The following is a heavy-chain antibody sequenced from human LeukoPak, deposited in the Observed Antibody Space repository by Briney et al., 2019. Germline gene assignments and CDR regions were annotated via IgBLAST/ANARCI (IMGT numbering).Heavy chain of an antibody. J-gene: IGHJ4*02. CDR1: GFTFSSYS. CDR3: ARDTSPFMVRGVIVYFDY. CDR2: ISSSSSYI. V-gene: IGHV3-21*01. Sequence: GGSLRLSCAASGFTFSSYSMNWVRQAPGKGLEWVSSISSSSSYIYYADSVKGRFTISRDNAKNSLYLQMNSLRAEDTAVYYCARDTSPFMVRGVIVYFDYWGQGTLVTVSS. D-gene: IGHD3-10*01.